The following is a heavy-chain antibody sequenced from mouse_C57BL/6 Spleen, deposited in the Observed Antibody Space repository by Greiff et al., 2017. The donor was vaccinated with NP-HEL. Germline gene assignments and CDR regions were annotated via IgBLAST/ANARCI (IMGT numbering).Heavy chain of an antibody. Sequence: EVQLVESGGGLVKPGGSLKLSCAASGFTFSSYAMSWVRQTPEKRLEWVATISDGGSYTYYPDNVKGRFTISRDNAKNNLYLQMSHLKSEDTAMYYCARDGHYYGSSYYFDYWGQGTTLTVSS. D-gene: IGHD1-1*01. J-gene: IGHJ2*01. CDR3: ARDGHYYGSSYYFDY. V-gene: IGHV5-4*01. CDR2: ISDGGSYT. CDR1: GFTFSSYA.